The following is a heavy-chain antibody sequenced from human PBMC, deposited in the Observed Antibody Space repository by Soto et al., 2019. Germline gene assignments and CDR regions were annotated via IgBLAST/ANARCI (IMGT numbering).Heavy chain of an antibody. Sequence: GGSLRLSCAASGFTFSSYWMHWVRQAPGKGLMWVSRINSDGSSTSYADSVKGRFTISRDNAKNTLYLQMNSLRAEDTAVYYCARVDYDAMAPSVDVWGQGTTVTVSS. J-gene: IGHJ6*02. D-gene: IGHD4-17*01. V-gene: IGHV3-74*01. CDR2: INSDGSST. CDR3: ARVDYDAMAPSVDV. CDR1: GFTFSSYW.